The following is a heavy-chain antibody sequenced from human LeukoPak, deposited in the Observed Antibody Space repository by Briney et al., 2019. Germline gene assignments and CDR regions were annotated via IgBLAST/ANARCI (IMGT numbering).Heavy chain of an antibody. CDR2: MDPTGSQK. CDR1: TFTFSSYA. V-gene: IGHV3-7*01. J-gene: IGHJ4*02. Sequence: GGSLRLSCAASTFTFSSYAMSWVRQAPGKGLEWVANMDPTGSQKRYVDSVKGRSTISKDNPGTSLYLDMHSLRAEDTAIYYCAIWTSGNYWGQGTLVTVSS. CDR3: AIWTSGNY. D-gene: IGHD1-1*01.